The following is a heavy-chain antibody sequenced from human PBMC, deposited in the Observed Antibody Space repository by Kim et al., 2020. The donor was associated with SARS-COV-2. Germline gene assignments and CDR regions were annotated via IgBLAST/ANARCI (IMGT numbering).Heavy chain of an antibody. CDR3: AKEGGLGWLHSFDL. CDR2: ISYNGRNN. Sequence: GGSLRLSCAASGFGFDSYGMHWVRQAPGEGLEWVALISYNGRNNNYADSVKGRFTISRDNSKNTLYLQMNSLRVEDTAMYYCAKEGGLGWLHSFDLWGQGTPVTVSS. D-gene: IGHD5-12*01. CDR1: GFGFDSYG. J-gene: IGHJ4*02. V-gene: IGHV3-30*18.